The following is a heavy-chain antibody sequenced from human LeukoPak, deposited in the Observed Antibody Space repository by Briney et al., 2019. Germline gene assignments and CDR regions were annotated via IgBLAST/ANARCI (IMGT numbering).Heavy chain of an antibody. V-gene: IGHV3-23*01. J-gene: IGHJ4*02. D-gene: IGHD2-8*01. CDR2: ISGSGDST. CDR1: GFTFNSYA. Sequence: GGSLRLSCAASGFTFNSYAMNWVRQAPGKGLEWVSAISGSGDSTYYADSVKGRFTISRDNSKNTLYLQMNSLRAEDPAVYYCAKDRMVYGVWGQGTLVTVSS. CDR3: AKDRMVYGV.